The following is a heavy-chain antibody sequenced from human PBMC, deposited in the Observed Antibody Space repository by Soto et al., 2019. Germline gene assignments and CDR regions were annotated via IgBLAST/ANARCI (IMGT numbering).Heavy chain of an antibody. CDR2: IFHGGST. J-gene: IGHJ5*02. V-gene: IGHV4-30-2*01. CDR1: GATITWGDYS. CDR3: ARGRVVVPATGMFDCLDP. Sequence: PSETLSLTCAISGATITWGDYSWNWIRQPPGKGLEWIGYIFHGGSTYYNPSLRRRVTITVDRSRTQFSLKMSPMTAADTAVYYCARGRVVVPATGMFDCLDPWGQGARGTVS. D-gene: IGHD2-2*01.